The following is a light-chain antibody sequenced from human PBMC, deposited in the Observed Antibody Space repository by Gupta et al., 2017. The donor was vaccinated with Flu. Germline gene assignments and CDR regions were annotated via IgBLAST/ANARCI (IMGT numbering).Light chain of an antibody. V-gene: IGKV3-20*01. CDR3: QQDGSSFT. Sequence: PGTLSLSPGERATLSCRASQSVYSNYLAWYQQKPGQPPRLLIYGASSRATGIPDRFSGSGSGTDFTLTISRLEPEDFAVYFCQQDGSSFTFGGGTKVEIK. CDR2: GAS. J-gene: IGKJ4*01. CDR1: QSVYSNY.